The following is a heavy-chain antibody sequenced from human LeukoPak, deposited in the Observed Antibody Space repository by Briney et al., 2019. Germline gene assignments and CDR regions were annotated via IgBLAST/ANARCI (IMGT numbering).Heavy chain of an antibody. CDR1: GGSFSGYY. CDR3: ARNLIPEQLVVNF. D-gene: IGHD6-13*01. CDR2: INHSGST. J-gene: IGHJ4*02. Sequence: NPSETLSLTCAVYGGSFSGYYWSWIRQPPGKGLEWIGEINHSGSTNYNPSLKSRVTMSVDTSKNQFSLNLQSVTPEDTAVYYCARNLIPEQLVVNFWGQGTLVTVSS. V-gene: IGHV4-34*01.